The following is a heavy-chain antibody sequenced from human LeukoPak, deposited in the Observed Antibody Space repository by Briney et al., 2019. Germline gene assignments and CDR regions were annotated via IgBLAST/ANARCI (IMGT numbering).Heavy chain of an antibody. Sequence: SETLSLTCTVSGGSLSSSSYYWGWIRQPPGKGLEWIGSLYYSGSTYYNPSLKSRVTMSVDTSKNQFSLKLSSVTAADTAVYYCARNYDGAFDYWGQGTLVTVSS. CDR3: ARNYDGAFDY. CDR2: LYYSGST. D-gene: IGHD4-23*01. CDR1: GGSLSSSSYY. V-gene: IGHV4-39*01. J-gene: IGHJ4*02.